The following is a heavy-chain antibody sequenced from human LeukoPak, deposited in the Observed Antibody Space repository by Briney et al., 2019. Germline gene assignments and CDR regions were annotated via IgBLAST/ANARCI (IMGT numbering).Heavy chain of an antibody. CDR1: GFTFSPYA. V-gene: IGHV3-23*01. Sequence: PGGSLRLSCAASGFTFSPYAMNWVRQAPGKGLEWVSAISGTGGSTYYADSVKGRFTISRDNSKNTLYLQMNSLRAEDTAVYYCAKGWYYYYYMDVWGKGTTVTVSS. D-gene: IGHD6-13*01. CDR3: AKGWYYYYYMDV. CDR2: ISGTGGST. J-gene: IGHJ6*03.